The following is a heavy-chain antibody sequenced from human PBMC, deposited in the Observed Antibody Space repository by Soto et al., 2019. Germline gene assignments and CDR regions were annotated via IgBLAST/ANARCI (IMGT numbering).Heavy chain of an antibody. CDR2: IIPISDIT. J-gene: IGHJ3*01. Sequence: QVQLVQSGSEVRKPGSSVKVSCKPPGGTFSTYIISWVRQAPGQGLEWMGRIIPISDITNYAQKFQGRVTVTADRSTSTASMELTSLKSEVTSVYDCARDRITTRGYAFDLWGQGTMVSVSS. V-gene: IGHV1-69*08. CDR1: GGTFSTYI. D-gene: IGHD2-2*01. CDR3: ARDRITTRGYAFDL.